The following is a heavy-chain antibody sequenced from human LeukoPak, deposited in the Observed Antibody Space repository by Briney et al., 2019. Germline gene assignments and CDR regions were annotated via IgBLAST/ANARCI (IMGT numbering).Heavy chain of an antibody. J-gene: IGHJ3*02. CDR2: ISSSSSYI. V-gene: IGHV3-21*01. CDR3: ARDPLRGYSYGQGDAFDI. CDR1: GFTFSSYS. D-gene: IGHD5-18*01. Sequence: PGGSLRLSCAASGFTFSSYSMNWVRQAPGKGLEWVSSISSSSSYIYYADSVKGRFTISRDNAKNSLYLQMNSLRAEDTAAYYCARDPLRGYSYGQGDAFDIWGQGTMVTVSS.